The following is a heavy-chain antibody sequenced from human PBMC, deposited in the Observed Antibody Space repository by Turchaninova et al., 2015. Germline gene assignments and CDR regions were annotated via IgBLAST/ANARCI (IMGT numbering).Heavy chain of an antibody. J-gene: IGHJ4*02. V-gene: IGHV1-24*01. CDR2: FDREVGDT. CDR1: GYTLTELS. CDR3: ATEIQLWFHFDY. Sequence: QVQLVQSGAEVKKPGASVTVSCKVSGYTLTELSMPWVRQPPGTGLEWMGGFDREVGDTICVQNFRGVVTIHAHTQTATCTAEIGLQSLRSEDTSVYYCATEIQLWFHFDYWGQGTLVTVSS. D-gene: IGHD5-18*01.